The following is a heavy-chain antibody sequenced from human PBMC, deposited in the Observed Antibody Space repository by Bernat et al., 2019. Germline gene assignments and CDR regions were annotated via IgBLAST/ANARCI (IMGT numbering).Heavy chain of an antibody. Sequence: QVQLVQSGAEVKKPGASVKVSCKASGYTFTGYYMHWVRQAPGQGLEWMGWINPNSGGTNYAQKFQGWVTMTRDTSISTAYMELSRLRSDDTAVYYCASDSRPRDGYKRNYYYGMDVWGQGTTVTVSS. CDR2: INPNSGGT. J-gene: IGHJ6*02. V-gene: IGHV1-2*04. CDR3: ASDSRPRDGYKRNYYYGMDV. CDR1: GYTFTGYY. D-gene: IGHD5-12*01.